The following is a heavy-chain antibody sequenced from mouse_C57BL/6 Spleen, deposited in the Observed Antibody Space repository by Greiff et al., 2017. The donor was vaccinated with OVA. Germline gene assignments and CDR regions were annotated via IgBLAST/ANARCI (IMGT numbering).Heavy chain of an antibody. CDR3: ARGWFHAY. Sequence: QVQLKQPGAELVKPGASVKLSCKASGYTFTSYWMQWVKQRPGQGLEWIGEIDPSDSYTNYTQKFKGKATLTVDTSSSTAYMQLSSLTSEDSAVYYCARGWFHAYWGQGTLVTVSA. D-gene: IGHD2-3*01. V-gene: IGHV1-50*01. J-gene: IGHJ3*01. CDR1: GYTFTSYW. CDR2: IDPSDSYT.